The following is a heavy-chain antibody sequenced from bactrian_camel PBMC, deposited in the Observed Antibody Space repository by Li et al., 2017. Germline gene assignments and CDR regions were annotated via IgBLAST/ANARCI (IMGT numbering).Heavy chain of an antibody. J-gene: IGHJ4*01. CDR3: AASSTWYCLYLPVPEYVYR. V-gene: IGHV3S53*01. CDR1: GFSFSTAG. CDR2: ILTPGTT. D-gene: IGHD6*01. Sequence: QVQLVESGGGLVQPGGSLRLSCAASGFSFSTAGMGWFRQAPGKEREWISSILTPGTTSYADSVKGRFIISKDNTKNTLYLQMNSLKPEDTAMYYCAASSTWYCLYLPVPEYVYRLGPRDPGHRL.